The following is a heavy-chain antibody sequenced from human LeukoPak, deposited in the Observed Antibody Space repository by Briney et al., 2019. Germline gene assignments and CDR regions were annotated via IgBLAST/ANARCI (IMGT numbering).Heavy chain of an antibody. J-gene: IGHJ4*02. D-gene: IGHD1-26*01. CDR2: ISSDGRGT. CDR3: GGGGYLLDY. Sequence: VQPGGSLRLSCAASGFTFRTDWMNWVRQAPGKGLVWVSRISSDGRGTYYADSVKGRFTISRDNAKNTVYLQMNSLRAEDTAVYYCGGGGYLLDYWGQGTLVTVSS. CDR1: GFTFRTDW. V-gene: IGHV3-74*01.